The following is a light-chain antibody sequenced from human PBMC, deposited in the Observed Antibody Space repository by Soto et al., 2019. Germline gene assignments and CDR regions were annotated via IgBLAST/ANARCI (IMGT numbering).Light chain of an antibody. Sequence: QSVLTQPPSGSAAPGQKGSISCSGSSSNIGNNYVSWYQQLPGTAPKLLIYENNKRPSGIPDRFSGSKSGTSATLGITGLQTGDEADYYCGTWDSSLSAHYVFGTGTKVTVL. CDR3: GTWDSSLSAHYV. CDR1: SSNIGNNY. J-gene: IGLJ1*01. V-gene: IGLV1-51*02. CDR2: ENN.